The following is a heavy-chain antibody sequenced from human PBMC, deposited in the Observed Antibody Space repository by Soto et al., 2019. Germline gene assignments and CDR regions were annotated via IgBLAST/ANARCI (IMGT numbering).Heavy chain of an antibody. D-gene: IGHD6-19*01. CDR3: MLGSGWNCFDY. V-gene: IGHV4-39*01. CDR2: IYYSGST. J-gene: IGHJ4*02. Sequence: SETLSLTCTVSGGSISSSSYYWGWIRQPPGKGLEWIGSIYYSGSTYYNPSLKSRVTISVDTSKNQFSLKLSSVTAADTAMYYCMLGSGWNCFDYWGQGALVTVSS. CDR1: GGSISSSSYY.